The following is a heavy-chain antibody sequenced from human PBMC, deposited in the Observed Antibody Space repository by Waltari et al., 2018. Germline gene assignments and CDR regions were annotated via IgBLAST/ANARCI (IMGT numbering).Heavy chain of an antibody. V-gene: IGHV4-31*03. CDR1: GGSGNSGGYY. CDR3: ARASDGSYPFDT. Sequence: QVQLQESAPTLVKSSQTLSLTCSVSGGSGNSGGYYWSWVRQRPGRGLEWIGHIYDSGNTIYNPSLDSRLTISVDTSKNEFSLRLSSLTAADTAVYYCARASDGSYPFDTWGQGTLVTVSS. D-gene: IGHD1-26*01. CDR2: IYDSGNT. J-gene: IGHJ4*02.